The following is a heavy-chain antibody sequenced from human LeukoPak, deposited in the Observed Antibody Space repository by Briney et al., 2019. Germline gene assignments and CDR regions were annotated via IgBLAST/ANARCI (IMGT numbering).Heavy chain of an antibody. CDR3: ARVVSSTSRAVDY. Sequence: GGSLRLSCAASGFTFSSYRMTWVRQAPGKGLEWVSSISSSSSYIYYAGSVKGRFTISRDNAKNSLYLQMNSLRAEDTAVYYCARVVSSTSRAVDYWGQGTLVTVSS. D-gene: IGHD2-2*01. V-gene: IGHV3-21*01. CDR2: ISSSSSYI. J-gene: IGHJ4*02. CDR1: GFTFSSYR.